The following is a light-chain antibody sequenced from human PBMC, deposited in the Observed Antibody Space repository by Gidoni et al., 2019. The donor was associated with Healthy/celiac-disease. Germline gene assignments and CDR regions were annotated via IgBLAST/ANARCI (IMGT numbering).Light chain of an antibody. V-gene: IGKV1-5*03. Sequence: DLQMTQSPSTLSASVGDRVTITCRASQSISSWLAWYQQKPGKAPKLLIYKASSLESGVPSRFSGSGSGTEFTLTISSLQPDDFATYYCQQYPFTFGPGTKVDIK. CDR1: QSISSW. CDR3: QQYPFT. CDR2: KAS. J-gene: IGKJ3*01.